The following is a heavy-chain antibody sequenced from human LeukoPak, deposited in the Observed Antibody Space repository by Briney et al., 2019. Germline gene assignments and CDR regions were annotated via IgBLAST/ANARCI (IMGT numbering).Heavy chain of an antibody. Sequence: GGSLRLSCTVSGFTVSSNSMSWVRQAPGKGLEWVSSISRNSIYIYYADSLKGRFTISRDNAKNSLYLQMNSLRAEDTAVYYCARTSQITMVRGVIRTNYYYYYMDVWGKGTTVTVSS. D-gene: IGHD3-10*01. J-gene: IGHJ6*03. V-gene: IGHV3-21*01. CDR3: ARTSQITMVRGVIRTNYYYYYMDV. CDR1: GFTVSSNS. CDR2: ISRNSIYI.